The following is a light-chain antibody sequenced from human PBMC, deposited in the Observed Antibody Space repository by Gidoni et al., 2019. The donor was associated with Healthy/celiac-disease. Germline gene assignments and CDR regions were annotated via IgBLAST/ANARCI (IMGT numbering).Light chain of an antibody. J-gene: IGKJ1*01. Sequence: IQITQSPSSLSASVGDRVTITFRASQSISSYLTWYQQKPGKAPKLLIYAASSLQSGVPARFRGRGSGTDFTLIISRLQPEDVAAYYWQQSYSTSWTFGQGTKVEIK. V-gene: IGKV1-39*01. CDR3: QQSYSTSWT. CDR1: QSISSY. CDR2: AAS.